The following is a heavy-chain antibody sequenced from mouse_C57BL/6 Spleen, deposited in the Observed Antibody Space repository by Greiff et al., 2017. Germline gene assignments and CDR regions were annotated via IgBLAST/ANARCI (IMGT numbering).Heavy chain of an antibody. CDR1: GFTFSDYG. D-gene: IGHD1-1*01. CDR2: ISSGSSTI. Sequence: EVKVVESGGGLVKPGGSLKLSCAASGFTFSDYGMHWVRQAPEKGLEWVAYISSGSSTIYYADTVKGRFTISRDNAKNTLFLQMTSLRSEDTAMYYCAREGYYGSSGAMDYWGQGTSVTVSS. J-gene: IGHJ4*01. V-gene: IGHV5-17*01. CDR3: AREGYYGSSGAMDY.